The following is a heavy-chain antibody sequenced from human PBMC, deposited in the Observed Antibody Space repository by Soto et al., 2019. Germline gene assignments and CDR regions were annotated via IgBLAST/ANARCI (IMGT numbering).Heavy chain of an antibody. CDR1: GFSLSTIGVG. J-gene: IGHJ6*02. CDR2: IYWDDDK. V-gene: IGHV2-5*02. Sequence: QITLKESGPTLVKPTQTLTLTCTFSGFSLSTIGVGVGWIRQPPGKALEWLALIYWDDDKRYSPCLKSRLTVTKDTSKNQVVLTMTNMAPVDTATYYCVQSQFGADCIQSYSSHSYYGLDVWGQGTTVTVSS. D-gene: IGHD2-21*02. CDR3: VQSQFGADCIQSYSSHSYYGLDV.